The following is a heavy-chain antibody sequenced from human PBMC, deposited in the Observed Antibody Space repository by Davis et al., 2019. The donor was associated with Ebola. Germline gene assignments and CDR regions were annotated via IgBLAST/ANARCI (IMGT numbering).Heavy chain of an antibody. CDR1: GFTSSSYS. D-gene: IGHD2-15*01. V-gene: IGHV3-48*01. J-gene: IGHJ4*02. Sequence: PGGSLRLSCAASGFTSSSYSMNWVRQAPGKGLEWVSYISSSSSTIYYADSVTGRFTISRDNAKNSLYLQMSSLRAKDTAVYYCARGEVILSASDFDYWGQGTLVTVSS. CDR2: ISSSSSTI. CDR3: ARGEVILSASDFDY.